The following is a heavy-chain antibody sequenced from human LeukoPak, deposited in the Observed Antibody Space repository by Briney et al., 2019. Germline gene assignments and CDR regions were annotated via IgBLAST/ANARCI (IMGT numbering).Heavy chain of an antibody. J-gene: IGHJ3*02. V-gene: IGHV1-69*01. D-gene: IGHD6-19*01. CDR2: IIPIFGTA. Sequence: ASVKVSCKASGGTFSSYAISWVRPAPGQGLECMGGIIPIFGTANYAQKFQGRVTITADESTSTAYMELSSLRSEDTAVYYCARDQGAVAGTEAFDIWGQGTMVTVSS. CDR3: ARDQGAVAGTEAFDI. CDR1: GGTFSSYA.